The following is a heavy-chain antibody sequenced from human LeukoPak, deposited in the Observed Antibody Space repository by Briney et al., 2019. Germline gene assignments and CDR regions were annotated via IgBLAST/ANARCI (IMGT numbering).Heavy chain of an antibody. J-gene: IGHJ6*02. CDR1: GGSISSYY. Sequence: SETLSLTCTVSGGSISSYYWSWLWQPPGKGLEWIGYIYYSGSTNYNPSLKSRVTISVDTSKNQFSLKLSSVTAADTAVYYCARDPYYYYGMDVWGQGTTVTVSS. CDR3: ARDPYYYYGMDV. V-gene: IGHV4-59*01. CDR2: IYYSGST.